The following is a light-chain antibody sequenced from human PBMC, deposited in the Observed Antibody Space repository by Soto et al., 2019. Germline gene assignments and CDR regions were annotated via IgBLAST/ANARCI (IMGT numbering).Light chain of an antibody. V-gene: IGLV2-8*01. CDR1: SSDIGGYDY. Sequence: QSVLTQPPSASGSPGQSVTISCTGTSSDIGGYDYVSWYQQPPGKAPQLIIYEVTKRPSGVPDRFSGSKSGNTASLTVSGLQAEDEADYYCSSYADSSSLVFGGGTQLTVL. CDR3: SSYADSSSLV. J-gene: IGLJ2*01. CDR2: EVT.